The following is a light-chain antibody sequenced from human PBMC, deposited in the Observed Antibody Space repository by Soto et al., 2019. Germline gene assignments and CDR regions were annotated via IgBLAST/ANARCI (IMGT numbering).Light chain of an antibody. V-gene: IGKV3-20*01. Sequence: EVVLTQSPGTLSLSPGERATLSCRASPSVSGSDLAWYQQKPGQAPRLLISGVSNRATGTPDRFSGSGSGTDFTLTISSPEPEDFEVFYCHQYGISPPTFGPGSKVEI. CDR2: GVS. CDR3: HQYGISPPT. CDR1: PSVSGSD. J-gene: IGKJ1*01.